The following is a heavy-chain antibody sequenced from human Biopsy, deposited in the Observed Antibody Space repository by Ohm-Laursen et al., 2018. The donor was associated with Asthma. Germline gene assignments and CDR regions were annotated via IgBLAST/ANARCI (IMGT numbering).Heavy chain of an antibody. CDR2: IMTVFGTT. Sequence: SVKVSCKAPGGTFSNFAISWVRQAPGQGLEWLGGIMTVFGTTNYAQKVQGRVTITADESTSTAYMEVTSLRSEDTAIYYCARCQVGYSSGWSLLLKKIYYSGMDVWGQGTTVTVSS. CDR1: GGTFSNFA. J-gene: IGHJ6*02. D-gene: IGHD6-19*01. V-gene: IGHV1-69*13. CDR3: ARCQVGYSSGWSLLLKKIYYSGMDV.